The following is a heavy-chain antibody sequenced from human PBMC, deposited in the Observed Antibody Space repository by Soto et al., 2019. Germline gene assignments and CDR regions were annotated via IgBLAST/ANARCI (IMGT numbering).Heavy chain of an antibody. CDR1: GFTFTSSG. CDR3: AAGGLGYCSGGSCYNFDY. V-gene: IGHV1-58*01. J-gene: IGHJ4*01. D-gene: IGHD2-15*01. Sequence: GASVKVSCKASGFTFTSSGGQWVRQARGQRLEWIGWIVVGSGNTNYAQKFQERVTITRDMSTSTAYMELSSLRSEDTAVYYCAAGGLGYCSGGSCYNFDYWG. CDR2: IVVGSGNT.